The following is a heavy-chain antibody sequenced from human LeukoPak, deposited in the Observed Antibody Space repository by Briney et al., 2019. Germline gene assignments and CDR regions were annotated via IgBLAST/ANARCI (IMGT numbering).Heavy chain of an antibody. Sequence: GGSLRLSCAASGFTVSSNFMSWVRQAPGKGLEWVSVIYRSGSTYYADSVKGRFTISRDNSKNTLYLQMNSLRVEDTAVYYCALGLVTDYWGQGTLVTVSS. CDR2: IYRSGST. J-gene: IGHJ4*02. D-gene: IGHD3-9*01. CDR1: GFTVSSNF. V-gene: IGHV3-66*01. CDR3: ALGLVTDY.